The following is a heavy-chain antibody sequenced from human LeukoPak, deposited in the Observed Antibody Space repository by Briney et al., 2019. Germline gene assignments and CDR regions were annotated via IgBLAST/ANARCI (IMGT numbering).Heavy chain of an antibody. CDR2: ISYDGSNK. CDR1: GFTFSSYG. CDR3: AKPYSSGWSPNDY. J-gene: IGHJ4*02. D-gene: IGHD6-19*01. V-gene: IGHV3-30*18. Sequence: GGSLRLSCAASGFTFSSYGMHWVRQAPGKGLEWVAVISYDGSNKYYADSVKGRFTISRDNSKNTLYLQMNSLRAEDTAVCYCAKPYSSGWSPNDYWGQGTLVTVSS.